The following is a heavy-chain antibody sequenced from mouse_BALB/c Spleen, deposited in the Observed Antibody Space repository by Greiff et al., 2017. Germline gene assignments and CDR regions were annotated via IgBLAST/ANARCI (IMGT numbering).Heavy chain of an antibody. V-gene: IGHV5-12-2*01. Sequence: EVKLEESGGGLVQPGGSLKLSCAASGFTFSSYTMSWVRQTPEKRLEWVAYISNGGGSTYYPDTVKGRFTISRDNAKNTLYLQMSSLKSEDTAMYYCARHPMITTGYWYFDVWGAGTTVTVSS. CDR1: GFTFSSYT. J-gene: IGHJ1*01. CDR2: ISNGGGST. CDR3: ARHPMITTGYWYFDV. D-gene: IGHD2-4*01.